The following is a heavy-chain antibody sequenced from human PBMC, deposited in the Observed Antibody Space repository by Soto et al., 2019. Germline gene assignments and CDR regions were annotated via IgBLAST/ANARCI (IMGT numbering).Heavy chain of an antibody. CDR3: ARSETTGTLNWFDP. J-gene: IGHJ5*02. D-gene: IGHD4-4*01. CDR2: IYYSGST. Sequence: AETLSLTCTVSGGSISSYYWSWIRQPPGKGLEWIGYIYYSGSTNYNPSLKSRVTISVDTSKNQFSLKLSSVTAADTAVYYCARSETTGTLNWFDPWGQGTLVTVSS. CDR1: GGSISSYY. V-gene: IGHV4-59*01.